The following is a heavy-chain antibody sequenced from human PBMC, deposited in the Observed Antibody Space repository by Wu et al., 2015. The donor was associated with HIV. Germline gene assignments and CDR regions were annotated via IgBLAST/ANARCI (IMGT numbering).Heavy chain of an antibody. D-gene: IGHD2-8*02. CDR2: INPNSGGA. CDR1: GYTFTSYY. J-gene: IGHJ4*02. CDR3: AAVFCTGGICYLGY. V-gene: IGHV1-2*02. Sequence: QVQLVQSGAEVKKPGASVRISCKASGYTFTSYYMHWVRQAPGRGLEWMGSINPNSGGANSAQIVQGRVTLTRDTSITTAYMELNTLRSDDTAVYYCAAVFCTGGICYLGYWGQGTLLIVSS.